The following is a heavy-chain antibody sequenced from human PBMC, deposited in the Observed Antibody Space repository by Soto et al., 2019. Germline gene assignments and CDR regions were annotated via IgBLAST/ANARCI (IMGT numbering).Heavy chain of an antibody. J-gene: IGHJ5*02. Sequence: QVQLQESGPGLVKPSETLSLTCTVSGGSISSYYWSWIRQPPGKGLEWIGYIYYSGSTNYNPSLKSRLTKSVHPSKNQFSLQLSSVTAADTAVYYCARKGIQLWSAWFDPWGQGTLVTVSS. CDR3: ARKGIQLWSAWFDP. D-gene: IGHD5-18*01. CDR1: GGSISSYY. CDR2: IYYSGST. V-gene: IGHV4-59*01.